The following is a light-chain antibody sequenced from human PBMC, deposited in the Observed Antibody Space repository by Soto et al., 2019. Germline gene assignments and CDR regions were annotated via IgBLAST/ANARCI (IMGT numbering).Light chain of an antibody. Sequence: EIVLTQSPGTLSLSPGERATLSCRASQSVRTSLAWYQQKPGQAPRLLIYGAYTRATGIQARFSGSGSGTEFTLTINSLQSEDFAVYYCQQYNNWPRTFGQGTKVDIK. CDR3: QQYNNWPRT. J-gene: IGKJ1*01. V-gene: IGKV3-15*01. CDR2: GAY. CDR1: QSVRTS.